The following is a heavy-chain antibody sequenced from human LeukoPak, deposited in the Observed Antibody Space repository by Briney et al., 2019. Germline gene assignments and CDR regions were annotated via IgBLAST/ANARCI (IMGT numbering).Heavy chain of an antibody. J-gene: IGHJ4*02. D-gene: IGHD6-13*01. CDR1: GFTFSSYA. CDR2: ISYDGSNK. CDR3: AKDPGQLASSFDY. V-gene: IGHV3-30-3*01. Sequence: GGSLRLSCAASGFTFSSYAMHWVRQAPGKGLEWVAVISYDGSNKYYADSVKGRFTISRDNSKNTLYLQMNTLRAEDTAVYYCAKDPGQLASSFDYWGQGTLVTVSS.